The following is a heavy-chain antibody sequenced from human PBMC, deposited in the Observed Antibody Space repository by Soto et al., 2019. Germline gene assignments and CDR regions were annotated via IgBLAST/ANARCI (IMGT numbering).Heavy chain of an antibody. Sequence: GASVKVSCKTSGYTFSNYAISWVRQAPGQGLEWMGWVSPYNGNANYTEKFQGRVSMTTDTSTTTAYMELTSLTSDETDIYYCARAISIIMVAYAYWGQGTMVTVSS. D-gene: IGHD2-8*01. CDR3: ARAISIIMVAYAY. V-gene: IGHV1-18*04. CDR2: VSPYNGNA. CDR1: GYTFSNYA. J-gene: IGHJ4*02.